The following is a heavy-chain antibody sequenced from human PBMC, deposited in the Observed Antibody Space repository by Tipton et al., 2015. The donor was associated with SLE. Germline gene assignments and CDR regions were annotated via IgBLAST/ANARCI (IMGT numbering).Heavy chain of an antibody. CDR3: AGGYYDYIWGY. CDR2: ISGSGGST. D-gene: IGHD3-16*01. Sequence: SLRLSCAASGFTFSSYGMHWVRQAPGKGLEWVSAISGSGGSTYYADSVKGRFTISRDNSKNTLYLQMNSLRAEDTAVYYCAGGYYDYIWGYWGQGTLVTVSS. V-gene: IGHV3-23*01. CDR1: GFTFSSYG. J-gene: IGHJ4*02.